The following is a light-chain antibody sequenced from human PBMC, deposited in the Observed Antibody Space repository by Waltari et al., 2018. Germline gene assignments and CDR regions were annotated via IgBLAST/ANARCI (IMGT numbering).Light chain of an antibody. V-gene: IGLV2-8*01. CDR1: SSDVGGYNY. CDR3: SSYAGSNIVV. Sequence: QSALTQPPSASGSPGQSVTISCTGTSSDVGGYNYVSWYQQHPGKAPKLMIYEVSKRPSGVPDRFSGSKSGNTASLTVSGLQAEDEADYHRSSYAGSNIVVFGGGTKLTVL. J-gene: IGLJ2*01. CDR2: EVS.